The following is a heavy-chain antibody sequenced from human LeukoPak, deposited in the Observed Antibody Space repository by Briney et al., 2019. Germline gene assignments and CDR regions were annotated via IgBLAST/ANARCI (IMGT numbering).Heavy chain of an antibody. CDR2: ISGSGGST. J-gene: IGHJ4*02. D-gene: IGHD3-22*01. CDR1: GFTFSSYG. Sequence: HPGGSLRLSCAASGFTFSSYGMSWVRQAPGKGLEWVSAISGSGGSTYYADSVKGRFTISRDNSKNTLYLQMDSLRAEDTAVYYCARGSVWGYYSDKDTYVDYWGQGTLVTVSS. CDR3: ARGSVWGYYSDKDTYVDY. V-gene: IGHV3-23*01.